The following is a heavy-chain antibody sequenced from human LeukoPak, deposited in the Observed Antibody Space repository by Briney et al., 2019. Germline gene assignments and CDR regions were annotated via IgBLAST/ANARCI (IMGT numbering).Heavy chain of an antibody. V-gene: IGHV4-59*01. D-gene: IGHD5-18*01. CDR3: ARDTGYSYGYFPSYYYYGMDV. CDR1: GHSISSYY. J-gene: IGHJ6*02. CDR2: IYYSGST. Sequence: PSETLSLTCTVSGHSISSYYWSWIRQPPGKGLEGIGYIYYSGSTNYNPSLKRRVTISVDTSKNQYSLKLSSVTAADTAVYYCARDTGYSYGYFPSYYYYGMDVWGQGTTVTVSS.